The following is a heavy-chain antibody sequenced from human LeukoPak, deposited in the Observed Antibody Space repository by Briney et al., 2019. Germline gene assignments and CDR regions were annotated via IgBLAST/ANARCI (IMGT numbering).Heavy chain of an antibody. D-gene: IGHD6-19*01. CDR1: GGSISSFY. V-gene: IGHV4-59*08. Sequence: PSETLSLTCTVSGGSISSFYWNWIRQPPGKGLEWLGYIYYSGSSNYNPSLKSRITISVDTSKHQFSLNLSSVTAADTVVYYCARHRGYSSGLFEYWGQGTLVTVSS. CDR3: ARHRGYSSGLFEY. J-gene: IGHJ4*02. CDR2: IYYSGSS.